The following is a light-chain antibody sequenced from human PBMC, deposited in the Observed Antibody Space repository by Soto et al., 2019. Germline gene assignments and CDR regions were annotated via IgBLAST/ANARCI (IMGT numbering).Light chain of an antibody. CDR3: CSYAGSSTFV. V-gene: IGLV2-23*03. J-gene: IGLJ1*01. Sequence: QSVLTQAAAVLGSPGQLIPSSRPRTSNYVGSYNLVSWYPQHPGKAPELMIYEGSKRPSGVSNRFSGSKSGNTASLTISGLQAEDEADYYCCSYAGSSTFVFGTGTKVTVL. CDR1: SNYVGSYNL. CDR2: EGS.